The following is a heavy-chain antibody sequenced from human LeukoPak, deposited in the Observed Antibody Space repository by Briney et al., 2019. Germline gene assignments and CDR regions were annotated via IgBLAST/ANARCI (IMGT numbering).Heavy chain of an antibody. CDR3: AIRRQTLLQWLGSYNWFDP. CDR2: IYYSGTT. Sequence: PSETLSLTCTVSGGSISSYYWNWIRQPPGKGLEWIGYIYYSGTTNYNPSLKSRVTISVDTSKNQFSLKLSSVTAADTAVYYCAIRRQTLLQWLGSYNWFDPWGQGTLVTVSS. V-gene: IGHV4-59*12. D-gene: IGHD6-19*01. CDR1: GGSISSYY. J-gene: IGHJ5*02.